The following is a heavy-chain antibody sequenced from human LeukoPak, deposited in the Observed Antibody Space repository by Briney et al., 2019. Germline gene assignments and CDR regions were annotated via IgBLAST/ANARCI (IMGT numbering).Heavy chain of an antibody. V-gene: IGHV3-23*01. CDR3: AKDPSDYGGNPGLDY. J-gene: IGHJ4*02. D-gene: IGHD4-23*01. Sequence: GGSLRLPCAASGFTFSSYAMGWVRQAPGKGLEWVSVISAGGGSTYYADSVKGRFTISRDNSKNTLYVQMNSLRAEDTAVYYCAKDPSDYGGNPGLDYWGQGTLVTVSS. CDR2: ISAGGGST. CDR1: GFTFSSYA.